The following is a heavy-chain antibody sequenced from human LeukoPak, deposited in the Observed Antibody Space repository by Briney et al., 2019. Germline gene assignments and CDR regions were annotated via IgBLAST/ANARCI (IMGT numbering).Heavy chain of an antibody. J-gene: IGHJ3*02. V-gene: IGHV3-74*01. D-gene: IGHD4-23*01. CDR3: VTEYGGNRRASDI. CDR1: GFTLSNYW. CDR2: INSDGTST. Sequence: GGSLRLSCAGSGFTLSNYWIHWVRQAPGKGLVWVSRINSDGTSTIYADSVKGRFTISRDNAKNTLYLQMNSLRSEDTAVYYCVTEYGGNRRASDIWGQGTMVTVSS.